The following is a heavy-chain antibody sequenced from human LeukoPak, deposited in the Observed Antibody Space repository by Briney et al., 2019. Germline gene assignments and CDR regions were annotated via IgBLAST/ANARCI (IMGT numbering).Heavy chain of an antibody. CDR1: GFAFSTYS. CDR2: ISSSSSTI. CDR3: ARGFPTSTYHSGSGSSDH. J-gene: IGHJ5*02. Sequence: GGSLRLSCAASGFAFSTYSMNWVRQAPGKGLEWVSYISSSSSTIYYARSVQGRFTISRDNAKNSLYLQMDSLRAEDTAVYYCARGFPTSTYHSGSGSSDHWGLGTLVTVSS. D-gene: IGHD3-10*01. V-gene: IGHV3-48*04.